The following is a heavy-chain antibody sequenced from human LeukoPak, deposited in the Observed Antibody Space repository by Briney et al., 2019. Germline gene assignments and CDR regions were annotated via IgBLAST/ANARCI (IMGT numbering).Heavy chain of an antibody. Sequence: PGGSLRLSCAASGXTFSRNWMSWVRQAPGKGLEWVAKISPGGSEKYYVDSVKGRFTISRDNAKNSLDLEMSSLRADDTAVYYCARGGSSRFDQWGQGTLVTVSS. D-gene: IGHD6-13*01. V-gene: IGHV3-7*04. CDR1: GXTFSRNW. CDR2: ISPGGSEK. CDR3: ARGGSSRFDQ. J-gene: IGHJ4*02.